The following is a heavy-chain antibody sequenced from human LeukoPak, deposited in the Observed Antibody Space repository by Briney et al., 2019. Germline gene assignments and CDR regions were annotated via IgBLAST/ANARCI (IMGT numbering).Heavy chain of an antibody. Sequence: PSETLSPTWAVSAGSIASSTWGSWVRQPPGKELERIGTIYHDGNTDYNQSLKSRVTIPVDKSKNQLSLKLTSGTAADTAVYYCARDPHIDNYFGTNTGLRDFWGQGTLVTVSS. J-gene: IGHJ4*02. V-gene: IGHV4-4*02. D-gene: IGHD1-14*01. CDR1: AGSIASSTW. CDR3: ARDPHIDNYFGTNTGLRDF. CDR2: IYHDGNT.